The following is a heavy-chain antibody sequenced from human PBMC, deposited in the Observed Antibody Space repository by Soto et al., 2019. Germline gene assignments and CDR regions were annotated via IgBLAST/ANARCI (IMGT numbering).Heavy chain of an antibody. CDR3: SKDRDYYYYYMSV. CDR1: GFTFISYS. Sequence: AGGSLRLPCAASGFTFISYSMNWVLQAPWKGQEWVSSISSSSSYIYYADSVKGRFTISRDNAKNSLYLQMNSLRAEDTALYYCSKDRDYYYYYMSVWGKGTTVTVSS. CDR2: ISSSSSYI. V-gene: IGHV3-21*04. J-gene: IGHJ6*03.